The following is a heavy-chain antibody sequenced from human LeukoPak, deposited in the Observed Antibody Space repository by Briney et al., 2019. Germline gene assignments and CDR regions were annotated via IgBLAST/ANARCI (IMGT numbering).Heavy chain of an antibody. CDR3: AKDGLWFGESTDAFDI. CDR1: GFTFSSYA. CDR2: ISGSGGST. J-gene: IGHJ3*02. V-gene: IGHV3-23*01. D-gene: IGHD3-10*01. Sequence: GGSLRLSCAASGFTFSSYAMSWVRQAPGKGLEWVSAISGSGGSTYYADSVKGRFTISRDNSKNTLYLQMNSLRAEDTAVYYCAKDGLWFGESTDAFDIRGQGTMVTVSS.